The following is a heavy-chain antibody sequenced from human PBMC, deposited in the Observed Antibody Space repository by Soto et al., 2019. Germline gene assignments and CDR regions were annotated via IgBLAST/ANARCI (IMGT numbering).Heavy chain of an antibody. Sequence: PSETLSLTCTVSGDSITSNSYFWAWIRQPPGKGLEWIGSIYYSGTTYYNPSLRSRVTISVDRSKNQFSLKLSSVTAADTAVYYCARRYGDCFDYWGQGTLVTVSS. J-gene: IGHJ4*02. CDR2: IYYSGTT. CDR1: GDSITSNSYF. V-gene: IGHV4-39*01. CDR3: ARRYGDCFDY. D-gene: IGHD4-17*01.